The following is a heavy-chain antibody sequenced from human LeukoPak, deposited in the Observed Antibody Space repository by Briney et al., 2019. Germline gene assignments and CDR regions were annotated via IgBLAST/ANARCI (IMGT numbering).Heavy chain of an antibody. CDR1: GFTFSRNS. Sequence: PGGSLRLSCAVSGFTFSRNSMNWVRQAPGRGLEWVSSIGSRGNFIYYADSAKGRFTISRDNAKNSLFLQMNSLRAEDTAVYYCARERYSTIQNDGLDMWGQGTMVTVSS. J-gene: IGHJ3*02. CDR2: IGSRGNFI. CDR3: ARERYSTIQNDGLDM. D-gene: IGHD5-18*01. V-gene: IGHV3-21*01.